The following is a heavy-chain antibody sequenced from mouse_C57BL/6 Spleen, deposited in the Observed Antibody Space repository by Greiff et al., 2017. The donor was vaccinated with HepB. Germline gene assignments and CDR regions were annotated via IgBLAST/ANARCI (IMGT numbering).Heavy chain of an antibody. D-gene: IGHD2-4*01. V-gene: IGHV1-64*01. Sequence: QVQLQQPGAELVKPGASVKLSCKASGYTFTSYWMHWVKQRPGQGLEWIGMIHPNSGSTNYNEKFKSKATLTVDKSSSTGYMQLSSLTSEDSAVYYCARRDYDGFDYWGQGTTLTVSS. CDR1: GYTFTSYW. J-gene: IGHJ2*01. CDR2: IHPNSGST. CDR3: ARRDYDGFDY.